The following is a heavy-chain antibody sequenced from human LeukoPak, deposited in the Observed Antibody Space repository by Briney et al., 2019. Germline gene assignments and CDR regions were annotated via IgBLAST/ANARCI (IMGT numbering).Heavy chain of an antibody. V-gene: IGHV3-23*01. CDR2: ISGSGGST. D-gene: IGHD6-13*01. CDR3: AKDLGQQLITYFDY. J-gene: IGHJ4*02. CDR1: GFTFSSYA. Sequence: HPGGSLRLSCAASGFTFSSYAMSWVRQAPGKGLEWVSAISGSGGSTYYADSVKGRFTISRDNSKNTLYLQMNSLRAEDTAVYYCAKDLGQQLITYFDYWGQGTLVTVSS.